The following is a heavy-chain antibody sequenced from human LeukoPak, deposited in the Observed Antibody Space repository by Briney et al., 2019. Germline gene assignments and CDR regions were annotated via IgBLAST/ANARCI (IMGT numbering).Heavy chain of an antibody. CDR2: IFYSGSS. Sequence: SQTLSLTCTVSGGSISSGYHYWSWIRQPPGKGLEFIGYIFYSGSSYYNPSLKIRVTISVDTSKNQFSLNLNSVTAADTSVYYCARIMRTVTTGGWFDTWGQGTLVPVSS. D-gene: IGHD4-17*01. CDR1: GGSISSGYHY. CDR3: ARIMRTVTTGGWFDT. V-gene: IGHV4-30-4*01. J-gene: IGHJ5*02.